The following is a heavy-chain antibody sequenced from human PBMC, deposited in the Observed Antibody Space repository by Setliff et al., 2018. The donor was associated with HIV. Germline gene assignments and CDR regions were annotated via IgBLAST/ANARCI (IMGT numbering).Heavy chain of an antibody. CDR1: GGSISSGSYY. Sequence: SETLSLTCTASGGSISSGSYYWSWIRQPAGKGLEWIGRIYTSGSTNYNPSLKSRVTISVDTSKNQFSLKLSSVTAADTAVYYCARDRNYYDSSVFDYWGQGTLVTVSS. D-gene: IGHD3-22*01. V-gene: IGHV4-61*02. CDR2: IYTSGST. J-gene: IGHJ4*02. CDR3: ARDRNYYDSSVFDY.